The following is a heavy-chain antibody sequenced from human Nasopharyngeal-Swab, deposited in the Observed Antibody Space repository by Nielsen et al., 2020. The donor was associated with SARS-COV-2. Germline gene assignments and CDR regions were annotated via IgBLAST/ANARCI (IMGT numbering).Heavy chain of an antibody. CDR3: ARDLVDGDYAHYYYYGMDV. V-gene: IGHV1-18*01. D-gene: IGHD4-17*01. J-gene: IGHJ6*02. CDR2: ISAYNGNT. Sequence: ASVKVSCKASGYTFNSYGISWVRQAPGQGLEWMGWISAYNGNTNYAQKLQGRVTMTTDTSTSTAYMELKSLRSDDTAVYYCARDLVDGDYAHYYYYGMDVWGQGTTVTVSS. CDR1: GYTFNSYG.